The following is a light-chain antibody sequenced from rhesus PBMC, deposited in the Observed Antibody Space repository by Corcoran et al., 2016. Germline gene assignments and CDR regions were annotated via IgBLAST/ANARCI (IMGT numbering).Light chain of an antibody. J-gene: IGKJ3*01. CDR2: YAS. CDR1: QAIGNY. Sequence: DIQMTQSPSSLSASVGDTVTLTCRASQAIGNYVAWYQQKPGKAPRALMYYASNLERGVPARFSGSGSGTDFTLTIRSLQTEDFATYYCQRNNSLPFTFGPGTKLDSK. CDR3: QRNNSLPFT. V-gene: IGKV1S14*01.